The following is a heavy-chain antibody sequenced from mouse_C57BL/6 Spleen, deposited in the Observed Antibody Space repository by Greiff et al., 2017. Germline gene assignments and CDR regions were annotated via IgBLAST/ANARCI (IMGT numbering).Heavy chain of an antibody. CDR2: INPSNGGT. D-gene: IGHD2-4*01. J-gene: IGHJ4*01. CDR3: ERSGGLRELYCYAMDY. Sequence: QVQLQQPGTELVKPGASVKLSCKASGYTFTSYWMHWVKQRPGQGLEWIGNINPSNGGTNYNEKFKSKATLTVDKSSSTACMQLSSLTSEDSAVSSGERSGGLRELYCYAMDYWGQGTSVTVSS. V-gene: IGHV1-53*01. CDR1: GYTFTSYW.